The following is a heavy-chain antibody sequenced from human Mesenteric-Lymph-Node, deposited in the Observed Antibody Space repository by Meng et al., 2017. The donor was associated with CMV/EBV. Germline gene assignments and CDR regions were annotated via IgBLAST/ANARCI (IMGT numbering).Heavy chain of an antibody. Sequence: ASVKVSCKASGFTFTGYYMYWVRQAPGQGLEWMGWINPNSGGTNYAQKFQGRVTMTRDTSISTAYMELSRLRSDDTAVYYCASLRFLEWLSLDDGMDVWGQGTTVTVSS. CDR3: ASLRFLEWLSLDDGMDV. V-gene: IGHV1-2*02. CDR2: INPNSGGT. D-gene: IGHD3-3*01. J-gene: IGHJ6*02. CDR1: GFTFTGYY.